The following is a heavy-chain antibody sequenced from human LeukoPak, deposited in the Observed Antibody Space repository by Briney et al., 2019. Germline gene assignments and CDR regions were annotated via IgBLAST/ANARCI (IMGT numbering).Heavy chain of an antibody. CDR1: GYRFTFYG. V-gene: IGHV1-18*01. Sequence: GASVTVSCKGSGYRFTFYGITWVRQAPGQGLEWMGWVSVNNGNTKYAQNVQGRVTMTTDTSTSTAYMELRSLRSDDTAVYYCSRAPRGYYYDLTGGYWGQGTLVTVSS. J-gene: IGHJ4*02. D-gene: IGHD3-22*01. CDR2: VSVNNGNT. CDR3: SRAPRGYYYDLTGGY.